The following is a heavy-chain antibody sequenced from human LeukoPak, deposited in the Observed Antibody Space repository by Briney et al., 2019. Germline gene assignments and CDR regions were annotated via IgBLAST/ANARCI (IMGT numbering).Heavy chain of an antibody. Sequence: ASVKVSCKASGYSFTSYGITWVRQAPGQGLEWMGWISTYDGNANYAQKLQGRVTMTTDTSTITAYMELRSLRSDDTAVYYCARAPSGFTYGPGDHWGQGTLVTVSS. CDR1: GYSFTSYG. V-gene: IGHV1-18*01. J-gene: IGHJ4*02. CDR3: ARAPSGFTYGPGDH. D-gene: IGHD5-18*01. CDR2: ISTYDGNA.